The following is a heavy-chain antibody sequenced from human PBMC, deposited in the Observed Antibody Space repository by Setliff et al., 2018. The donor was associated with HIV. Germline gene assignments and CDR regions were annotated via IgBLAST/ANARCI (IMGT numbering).Heavy chain of an antibody. Sequence: PGGSLRLSCVVSGFIFSSHEMNWVRQAPGKGLEWVSYISSSGSPIYYADSVKDRFTISRDNAKNSLYLQMNRLRAEDTAVYYCARGSRYYGSGSPDHWGQGTLVTVSS. V-gene: IGHV3-48*03. CDR3: ARGSRYYGSGSPDH. CDR1: GFIFSSHE. J-gene: IGHJ4*02. D-gene: IGHD3-10*01. CDR2: ISSSGSPI.